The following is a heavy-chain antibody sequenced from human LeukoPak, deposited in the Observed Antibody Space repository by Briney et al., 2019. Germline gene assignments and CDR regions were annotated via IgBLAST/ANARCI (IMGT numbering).Heavy chain of an antibody. CDR1: GFTVSSYA. CDR3: ARQKQSHGNFDY. CDR2: LGIGGDT. Sequence: GGSLRLSCAASGFTVSSYAMHWVRQPIGKGLEWVSALGIGGDTFYPGSVKGRFTISRENAKNSLYLQMNSLRAEDTAMYYCARQKQSHGNFDYWGQGTLVTVSS. D-gene: IGHD1-26*01. V-gene: IGHV3-13*01. J-gene: IGHJ4*02.